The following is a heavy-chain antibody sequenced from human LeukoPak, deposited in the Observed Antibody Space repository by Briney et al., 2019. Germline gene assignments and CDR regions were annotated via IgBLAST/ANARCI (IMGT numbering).Heavy chain of an antibody. V-gene: IGHV1-2*02. D-gene: IGHD2-2*01. Sequence: GASVTVSCKASGYTFTGYYMHWVRQAPGQGIEWMGWINPNSGGTNYAQKFQGRVTMTRDTSISTAYMELSRLRSDDTAVYYCARDEGYCSSTSCSSGDYWGQGTLVTVSS. CDR3: ARDEGYCSSTSCSSGDY. CDR2: INPNSGGT. CDR1: GYTFTGYY. J-gene: IGHJ4*02.